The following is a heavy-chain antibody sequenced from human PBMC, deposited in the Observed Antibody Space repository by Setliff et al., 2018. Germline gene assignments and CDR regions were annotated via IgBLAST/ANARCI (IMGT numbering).Heavy chain of an antibody. J-gene: IGHJ4*02. CDR2: IYLADSDT. CDR1: GNGFPKYW. CDR3: ARHFRNWYFDY. D-gene: IGHD1-1*01. V-gene: IGHV5-51*01. Sequence: GESLKISCQGSGNGFPKYWIAWLRQMPGKGLEWMGIIYLADSDTRYSPSFQGLVTISADKSTSTAYLQWSSLKASDTAIYYCARHFRNWYFDYWGQGTLVTVSS.